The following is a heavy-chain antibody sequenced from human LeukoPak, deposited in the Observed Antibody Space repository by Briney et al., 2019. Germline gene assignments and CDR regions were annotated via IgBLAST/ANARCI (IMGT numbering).Heavy chain of an antibody. J-gene: IGHJ4*02. CDR2: ISYDGNNK. CDR1: GFTFSTYG. D-gene: IGHD3-10*01. CDR3: AKDSDYYASGNYYNVDY. Sequence: GRSLRLSCAASGFTFSTYGMHWVRQAPGKGLEWVAVISYDGNNKYYAHSVKGRFTIFTDHSKNTLYLQMNSLRAEDTAVYYCAKDSDYYASGNYYNVDYWGQGTLVTVSS. V-gene: IGHV3-30*18.